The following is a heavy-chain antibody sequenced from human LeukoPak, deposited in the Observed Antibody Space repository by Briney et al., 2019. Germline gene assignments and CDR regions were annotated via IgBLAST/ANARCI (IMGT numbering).Heavy chain of an antibody. D-gene: IGHD3-16*01. V-gene: IGHV4-59*01. Sequence: SETLSLTCTVSGGSISSYYWSWIRQPPGKGLEWIGYIYYSGSTNYNPSLKSRVTISVDTSKNQLSLKLSSVTAGDTAVYYCARDLGNAFDIWGQGTMVTVSS. CDR3: ARDLGNAFDI. CDR1: GGSISSYY. J-gene: IGHJ3*02. CDR2: IYYSGST.